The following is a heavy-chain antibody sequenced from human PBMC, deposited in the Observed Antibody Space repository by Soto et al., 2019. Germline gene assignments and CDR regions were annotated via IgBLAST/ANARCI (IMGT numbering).Heavy chain of an antibody. Sequence: QVQLQESGPGLVQPSETLSLTCSVSRAFINSGGFYYSWIRQPPGKGLEWLGYIFHSGSTLYIPSLRGRLTLSADPSRNQLSLHLTSVTAADTAVYYCVRGGIAGHWFDPWGQGILVTVSS. CDR1: RAFINSGGFY. CDR3: VRGGIAGHWFDP. D-gene: IGHD2-21*01. J-gene: IGHJ5*02. CDR2: IFHSGST. V-gene: IGHV4-31*03.